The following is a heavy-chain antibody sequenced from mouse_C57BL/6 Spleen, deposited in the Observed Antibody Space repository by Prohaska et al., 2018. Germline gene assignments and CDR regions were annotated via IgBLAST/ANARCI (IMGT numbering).Heavy chain of an antibody. Sequence: EVQLLETGGGLVQPGGSRGLSCEGSVFTFSVFWMSWVRQTPGKTLEWIGDINSDGRAINYEPSIKDRFTIFRDNDKSTLYLQMSNVRSEDTATYFCMRYGGNYWYFDVWGTGTTVTVSS. D-gene: IGHD1-1*02. V-gene: IGHV11-2*01. CDR3: MRYGGNYWYFDV. J-gene: IGHJ1*03. CDR2: INSDGRAI. CDR1: VFTFSVFW.